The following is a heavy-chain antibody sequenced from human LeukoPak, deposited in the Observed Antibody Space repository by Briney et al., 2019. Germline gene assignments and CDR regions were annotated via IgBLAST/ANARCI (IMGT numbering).Heavy chain of an antibody. CDR2: ISGSGGST. D-gene: IGHD2-15*01. Sequence: GGSLRLSCAASGFTFSSYVMSWVRQAPGKGLEGVSGISGSGGSTYYADSVKGRFTISRDNSKNTLYLQMNSLRAEDTAVYYCAKATSWSPIGSFDYWGQGTLVTVSS. CDR1: GFTFSSYV. V-gene: IGHV3-23*01. CDR3: AKATSWSPIGSFDY. J-gene: IGHJ4*02.